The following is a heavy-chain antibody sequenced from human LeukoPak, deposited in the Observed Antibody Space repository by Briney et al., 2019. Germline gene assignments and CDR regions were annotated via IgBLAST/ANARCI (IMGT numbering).Heavy chain of an antibody. CDR1: GDSISSSIW. Sequence: SGTLSLTCAVSGDSISSSIWWSWVRQSPAKGLEWIGEVYHTGTTNYNPSLKSRVTISVDKSKNQFSLRLSSVTAADTAVYYCASQSTLAVPFDFWGLGTLVTVSS. J-gene: IGHJ4*02. CDR2: VYHTGTT. V-gene: IGHV4-4*02. CDR3: ASQSTLAVPFDF. D-gene: IGHD1-1*01.